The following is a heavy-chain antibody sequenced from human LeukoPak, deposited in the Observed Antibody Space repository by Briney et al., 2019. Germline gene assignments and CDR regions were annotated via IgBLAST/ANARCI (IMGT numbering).Heavy chain of an antibody. Sequence: PSETLSLTCTVPGASLSSYYWSWIRQPPGRGLEWIGYIYYSGSTNYNPSPKSRVTISVDTSKNQFSLKLNSVTAADTAVYYCARARAFWSGYFFDYWGQGTLVTVSS. J-gene: IGHJ4*02. V-gene: IGHV4-59*01. CDR3: ARARAFWSGYFFDY. CDR1: GASLSSYY. D-gene: IGHD3-3*01. CDR2: IYYSGST.